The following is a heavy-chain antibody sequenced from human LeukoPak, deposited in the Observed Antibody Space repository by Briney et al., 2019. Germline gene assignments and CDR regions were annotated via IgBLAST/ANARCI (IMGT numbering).Heavy chain of an antibody. CDR2: IYSGGNT. CDR1: GFTVSSNY. J-gene: IGHJ4*02. V-gene: IGHV3-53*01. CDR3: AREGMGYGDHYFDY. Sequence: GGSLRLSCAASGFTVSSNYMSWLREAPEKGLEWVSVIYSGGNTYYADSVKGRFTISRDNSKNTVFLQMNGLRAEDTAVYYCAREGMGYGDHYFDYWGQGALVTVSS. D-gene: IGHD4-17*01.